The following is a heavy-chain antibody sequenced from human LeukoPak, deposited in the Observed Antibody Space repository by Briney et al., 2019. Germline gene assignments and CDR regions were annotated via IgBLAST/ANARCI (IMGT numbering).Heavy chain of an antibody. CDR2: ISYDGSNK. D-gene: IGHD1-26*01. J-gene: IGHJ4*02. CDR1: GFTFSSYA. CDR3: ARDSGELTFDY. Sequence: GRSLRLSCAASGFTFSSYAMHWVRQAPGKGLEWVAVISYDGSNKYYADSVKGRFTISRDNSKNTLYLQMNSLRAEDTAVYYCARDSGELTFDYWGQGTLVTDSS. V-gene: IGHV3-30-3*01.